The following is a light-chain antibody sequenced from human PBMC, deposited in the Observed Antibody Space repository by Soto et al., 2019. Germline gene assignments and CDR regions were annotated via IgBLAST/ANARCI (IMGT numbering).Light chain of an antibody. CDR3: LQYSSHSWT. CDR1: QSISSW. CDR2: DAS. Sequence: IQMTQSPSTLSASVGDRVTITCRASQSISSWLAWYQQKPGKAPNLLIYDASSLESGVPSRFSGSGSGTEFTLTISRLQPDDVATYYCLQYSSHSWTFGQGTKVDIK. V-gene: IGKV1-5*01. J-gene: IGKJ1*01.